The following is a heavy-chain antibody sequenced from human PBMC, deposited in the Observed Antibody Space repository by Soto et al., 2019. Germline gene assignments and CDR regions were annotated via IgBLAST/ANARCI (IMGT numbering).Heavy chain of an antibody. CDR3: AKAPTYDYYYYMDV. CDR2: ISAGGGNT. CDR1: GFSFNIYA. J-gene: IGHJ6*03. Sequence: EVHLLESGGGLVQPGGSLRLSCAASGFSFNIYAMKWVRQAPGKGLECVSAISAGGGNTYYADSVKGRFTISRDNSKNTLYLQMNCLRADDTAVYYCAKAPTYDYYYYMDVWGKGTTVTVSS. V-gene: IGHV3-23*01.